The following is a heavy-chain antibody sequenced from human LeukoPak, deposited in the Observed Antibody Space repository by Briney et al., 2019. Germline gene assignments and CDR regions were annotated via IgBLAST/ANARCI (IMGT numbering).Heavy chain of an antibody. V-gene: IGHV3-7*01. CDR2: IKPDGSEE. Sequence: GGSLRLSCAASGFTFSGSWMSWVRQAPETGLEWVANIKPDGSEEHSVDSVKGRFTISRDNAKNSLYLQMNSLRAEDTAVYYCARDHWIGGFMDVWGKGTTVTVSS. CDR1: GFTFSGSW. J-gene: IGHJ6*04. D-gene: IGHD1-1*01. CDR3: ARDHWIGGFMDV.